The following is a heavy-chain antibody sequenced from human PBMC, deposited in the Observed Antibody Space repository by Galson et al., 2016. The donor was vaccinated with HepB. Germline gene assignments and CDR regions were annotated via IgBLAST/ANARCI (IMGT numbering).Heavy chain of an antibody. CDR3: TSAFSTYYYILTGYYTKDY. D-gene: IGHD3-9*01. CDR1: GFTFSDSA. J-gene: IGHJ4*02. CDR2: IRNKAYTYAT. V-gene: IGHV3-73*01. Sequence: SLRLSCAASGFTFSDSAMHWVRQASGKGLEWVGRIRNKAYTYATAYAASVKGRFTISRDDSKNTAYLQMNSQKTEDTDVYYCTSAFSTYYYILTGYYTKDYWGQGTLVTVSS.